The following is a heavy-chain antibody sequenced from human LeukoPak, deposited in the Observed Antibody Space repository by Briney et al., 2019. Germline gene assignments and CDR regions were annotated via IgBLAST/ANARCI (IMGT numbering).Heavy chain of an antibody. Sequence: SQTLSLTCAVSGGSISSGGYSWSWIRQPPGKGLEWIGYIYHSGSTYYNPSLKSRVTISVDRSKNQFSLKLSSVTAADTAVYYCARGRPVTGDAFDIWGQGTMVTVSS. V-gene: IGHV4-30-2*01. D-gene: IGHD4-17*01. CDR1: GGSISSGGYS. CDR3: ARGRPVTGDAFDI. CDR2: IYHSGST. J-gene: IGHJ3*02.